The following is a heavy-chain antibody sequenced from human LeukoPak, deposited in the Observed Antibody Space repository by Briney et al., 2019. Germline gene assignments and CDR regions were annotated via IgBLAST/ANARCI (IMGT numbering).Heavy chain of an antibody. CDR2: ISSSSSTI. CDR3: AMDGSSWAYYYYYMDV. Sequence: GGSLRLSCAASGFTFSSYSMNWVRQAPGKGLEWVSYISSSSSTIYYADSVKGRFTISRDNAKNSLYLQMNSLRDEDTAVYYCAMDGSSWAYYYYYMDVWGKGTTVTVSS. J-gene: IGHJ6*03. V-gene: IGHV3-48*02. CDR1: GFTFSSYS. D-gene: IGHD6-13*01.